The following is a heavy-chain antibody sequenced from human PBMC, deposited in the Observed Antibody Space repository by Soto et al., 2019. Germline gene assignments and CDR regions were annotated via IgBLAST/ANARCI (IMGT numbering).Heavy chain of an antibody. J-gene: IGHJ4*02. CDR3: AKSRYSDSSGDFYDY. V-gene: IGHV3-23*01. CDR1: AFTFNNYA. Sequence: EVQLLESGGGLVQPGGSLSLSCAASAFTFNNYAMSWVRQAPGKGLEWVSGIGGSGRTTYYADSVKGRFTISRDNSNNTLFLQMHRLRAEDTAVYYCAKSRYSDSSGDFYDYWGQGTLVTVSS. D-gene: IGHD3-22*01. CDR2: IGGSGRTT.